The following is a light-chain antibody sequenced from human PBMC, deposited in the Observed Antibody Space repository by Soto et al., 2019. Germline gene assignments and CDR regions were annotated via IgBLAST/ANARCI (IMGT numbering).Light chain of an antibody. CDR2: EVS. CDR1: SSDVGGYNY. J-gene: IGLJ1*01. V-gene: IGLV2-14*01. CDR3: TSYTTGSTFYV. Sequence: QSALTQPASVSGSPGQSITISCTGTSSDVGGYNYVSWYRQHPGKAPKLMIFEVSDRPSGISNRFSGSKSGNTASLTISGLQAEDEADYYCTSYTTGSTFYVFGTGTKLTVL.